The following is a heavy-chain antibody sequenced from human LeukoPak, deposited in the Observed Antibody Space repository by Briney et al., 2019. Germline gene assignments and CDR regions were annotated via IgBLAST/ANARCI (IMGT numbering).Heavy chain of an antibody. CDR3: ARDRRDDILTEDFDY. J-gene: IGHJ4*02. Sequence: SETLSLTCTVSGGSISSYYWSWIRQPPGKGLEWIGYIYYSGSTNYNPSLKSRVTMSVDTSKNQFSLKLSSVTAADTAVYYCARDRRDDILTEDFDYWGQGTLVTVSS. CDR1: GGSISSYY. CDR2: IYYSGST. V-gene: IGHV4-59*12. D-gene: IGHD3-9*01.